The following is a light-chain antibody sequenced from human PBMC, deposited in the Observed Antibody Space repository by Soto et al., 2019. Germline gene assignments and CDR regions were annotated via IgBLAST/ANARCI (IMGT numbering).Light chain of an antibody. CDR2: EVN. CDR3: SSHAGSKRV. V-gene: IGLV2-8*01. J-gene: IGLJ1*01. CDR1: SSDVGGYNY. Sequence: QSVRTQPPSASGSPGQSVTISCTGTSSDVGGYNYVSWYQQHPGKAPKLMIYEVNKRPSGVPDRFSGSKSGNTASLTVSGLQAEDEGDYYCSSHAGSKRVFGTGTKVTVL.